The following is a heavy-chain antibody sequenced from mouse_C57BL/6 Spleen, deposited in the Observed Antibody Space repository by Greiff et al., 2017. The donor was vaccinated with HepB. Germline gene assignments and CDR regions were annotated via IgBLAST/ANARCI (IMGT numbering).Heavy chain of an antibody. J-gene: IGHJ2*01. CDR2: IYPGDGDT. CDR3: AREGFYYYFGY. CDR1: GYAFSSSW. V-gene: IGHV1-82*01. D-gene: IGHD1-1*01. Sequence: VQLQQSGPELVKPGASVKISCKASGYAFSSSWMNWVKQRPGKGLEWIGRIYPGDGDTNYNGKFKGKATLTADKSSSTAYMQLSSLTSEDSAVYFCAREGFYYYFGYWGQGTTLTVSS.